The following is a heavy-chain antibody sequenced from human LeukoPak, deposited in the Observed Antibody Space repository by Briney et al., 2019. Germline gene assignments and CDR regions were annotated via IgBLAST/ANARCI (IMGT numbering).Heavy chain of an antibody. D-gene: IGHD3-22*01. CDR2: IDPNSGGT. Sequence: ASVTVSCTTSGYTFTCYYMYWVGQAPGQGLEWIGWIDPNSGGTNYAQKFQGRVTMTRDTSIGTAYMELSGLTSDDTAVYYCARGYYDRGSLYYFDYWGQGTLVTVSS. CDR1: GYTFTCYY. CDR3: ARGYYDRGSLYYFDY. J-gene: IGHJ4*02. V-gene: IGHV1-2*02.